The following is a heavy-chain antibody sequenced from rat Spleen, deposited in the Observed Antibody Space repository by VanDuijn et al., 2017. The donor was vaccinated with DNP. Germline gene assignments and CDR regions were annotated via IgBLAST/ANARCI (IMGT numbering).Heavy chain of an antibody. V-gene: IGHV2-41*01. J-gene: IGHJ3*01. CDR3: VRSPETTYIYFPWAY. D-gene: IGHD1-2*01. CDR1: GFSLTSQN. Sequence: QVQLEESGPGLLQPSQTLSLTCTVSGFSLTSQNVHWVRQSPGKGLEWLGVIWNNGGTRYNSVLKSRLSISKDASKSQVFLKKNSLQTEDTATYYCVRSPETTYIYFPWAYWGQGTLVTVSS. CDR2: IWNNGGT.